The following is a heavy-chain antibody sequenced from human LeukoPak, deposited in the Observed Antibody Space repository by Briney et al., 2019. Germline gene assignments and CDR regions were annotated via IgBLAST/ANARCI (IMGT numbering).Heavy chain of an antibody. CDR1: GFIFDNYA. J-gene: IGHJ4*02. CDR2: ISGDGGST. D-gene: IGHD6-19*01. CDR3: ARESETSSWYDY. V-gene: IGHV3-43*02. Sequence: PGGSLRLSCAAPGFIFDNYAIHWVRQAPGKGLEWVSLISGDGGSTFYADSVRGRFTISRDNTRKSLSLQMSSLGSEDTALYYCARESETSSWYDYWGQGTLVTVSS.